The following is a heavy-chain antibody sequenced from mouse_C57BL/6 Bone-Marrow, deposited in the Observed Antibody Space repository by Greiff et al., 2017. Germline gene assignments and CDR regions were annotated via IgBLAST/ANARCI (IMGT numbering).Heavy chain of an antibody. CDR2: IYPGSGST. D-gene: IGHD2-2*01. CDR3: ARRGGYPPWFAY. Sequence: VQLQQPGAELVKPGASVKMSCKASGYTFTSYWITWVKKRPGQGLEWIGDIYPGSGSTNYNEKFKSKATLTVDTSSSTAYMQLSSLTSEDSAVYYCARRGGYPPWFAYWGQGTLVTVSA. CDR1: GYTFTSYW. V-gene: IGHV1-55*01. J-gene: IGHJ3*01.